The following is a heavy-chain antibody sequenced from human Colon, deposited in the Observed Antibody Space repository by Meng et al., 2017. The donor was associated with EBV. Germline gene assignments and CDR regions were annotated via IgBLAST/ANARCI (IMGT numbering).Heavy chain of an antibody. D-gene: IGHD3-22*01. Sequence: QVQVQQWGAGLLKPLETLSLTCGVYGASFSGYYWSWIRQPPGKGLEWIGEVNPSGSTNYSPSLKSRVTISLDKSKNQLSLKLNSVTAADTAVYYCASSDYYRSDYWGQGTLVTVAS. V-gene: IGHV4-34*01. CDR2: VNPSGST. J-gene: IGHJ4*02. CDR3: ASSDYYRSDY. CDR1: GASFSGYY.